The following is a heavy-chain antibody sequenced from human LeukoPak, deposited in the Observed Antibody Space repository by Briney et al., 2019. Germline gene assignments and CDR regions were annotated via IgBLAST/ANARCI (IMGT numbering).Heavy chain of an antibody. J-gene: IGHJ4*02. CDR1: GFTFSSYA. Sequence: GGSLRLSCAASGFTFSSYAMHWVRQAPGKGLEWVAVISYDGSNKYYADSVKGRFTISRDNSKNTLYLQMNSLRAEDTAVYYCARDFEAHDLRPIGYWDQGTLVTVSS. CDR2: ISYDGSNK. CDR3: ARDFEAHDLRPIGY. D-gene: IGHD3-3*01. V-gene: IGHV3-30*01.